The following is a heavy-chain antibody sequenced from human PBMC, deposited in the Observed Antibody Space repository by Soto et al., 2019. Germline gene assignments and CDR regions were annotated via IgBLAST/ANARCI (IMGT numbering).Heavy chain of an antibody. CDR1: GFTFDDYA. D-gene: IGHD4-17*01. Sequence: EVQLVESGGGLVQPGRSLRLSCAASGFTFDDYAMHWVRQAPGKGLEWVSGISWKSGSIGYADSVKGRFTISRDNAKNSLYLHMNSLTAEDTALYYCAKAATVTTFKWWFDPWGQGTLVTVSS. CDR2: ISWKSGSI. J-gene: IGHJ5*02. CDR3: AKAATVTTFKWWFDP. V-gene: IGHV3-9*01.